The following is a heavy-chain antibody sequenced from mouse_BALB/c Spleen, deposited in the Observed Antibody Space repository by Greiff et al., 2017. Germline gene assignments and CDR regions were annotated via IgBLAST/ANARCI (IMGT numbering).Heavy chain of an antibody. CDR2: IDPENGDT. CDR1: GFNIKDYY. Sequence: EVKLLESGAELVRSGASVKLSCTASGFNIKDYYMHWVKQRPEQGLEWIGWIDPENGDTEYAPKFQGKATMTADTSSNTAYLQLSSLTSEDTAVYYCNPGSLLRPHAMDYWGQGTSVTVSS. D-gene: IGHD1-2*01. V-gene: IGHV14-4*02. J-gene: IGHJ4*01. CDR3: NPGSLLRPHAMDY.